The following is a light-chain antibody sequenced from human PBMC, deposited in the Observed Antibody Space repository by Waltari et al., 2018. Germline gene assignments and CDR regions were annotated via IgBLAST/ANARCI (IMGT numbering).Light chain of an antibody. CDR3: AAWDNNLNIYV. Sequence: QAGLTQPPSVSKGLGQTATITCTGHKNNVGNQGAVLRPQYQGLPPKYLLNRNFDRPSEITWRCSASKSGNPASRTITGLQPVDKADYYCAAWDNNLNIYVFGAGTKVTVL. CDR1: KNNVGNQG. J-gene: IGLJ1*01. CDR2: RNF. V-gene: IGLV10-54*01.